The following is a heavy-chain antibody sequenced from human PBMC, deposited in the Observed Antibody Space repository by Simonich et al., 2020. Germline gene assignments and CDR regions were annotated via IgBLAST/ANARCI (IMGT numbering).Heavy chain of an antibody. D-gene: IGHD7-27*01. CDR3: ARGPRWTGDDAFDI. CDR2: CKPNSGGT. J-gene: IGHJ3*02. CDR1: GYTFTCYY. V-gene: IGHV1-2*02. Sequence: QVQLVQSGAEVKKPGASVKVSCKASGYTFTCYYMHWVRQAPGQGSELMERCKPNSGGTNYAQKFQGRVTMTRDTSISTAYMERGRLRSDDTAVYYCARGPRWTGDDAFDIWGQGTMVTVSS.